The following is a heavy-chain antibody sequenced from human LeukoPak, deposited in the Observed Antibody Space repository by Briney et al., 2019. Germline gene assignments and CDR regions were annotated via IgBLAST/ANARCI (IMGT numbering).Heavy chain of an antibody. V-gene: IGHV1-2*02. CDR3: ARDHDILTGYYANNWFDP. D-gene: IGHD3-9*01. J-gene: IGHJ5*02. Sequence: ASVKVSCKASGYTFIGYYMHWVRQAPGQGLEWMGWINPNSGGTNYAQKFQGRVTMTRDTSISTAYMELSRLRSDDTAVYYCARDHDILTGYYANNWFDPWGQGTLVTVSS. CDR2: INPNSGGT. CDR1: GYTFIGYY.